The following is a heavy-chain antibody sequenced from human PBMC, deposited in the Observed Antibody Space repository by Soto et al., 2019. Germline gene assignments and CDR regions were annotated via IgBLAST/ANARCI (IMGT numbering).Heavy chain of an antibody. CDR2: ISDDGSTK. Sequence: QVQLVESGGGVVQPGRSLRLSCAASGFTFSSYGMHWVRQAPGKGREWVAVISDDGSTKYYADSVKGRFTISRDNSKDTLYLEMTSLRAEETAVYYCAKDPRDTAMLKRGYGMDVWGQGTTVTVSS. CDR3: AKDPRDTAMLKRGYGMDV. V-gene: IGHV3-30*18. CDR1: GFTFSSYG. J-gene: IGHJ6*02. D-gene: IGHD5-18*01.